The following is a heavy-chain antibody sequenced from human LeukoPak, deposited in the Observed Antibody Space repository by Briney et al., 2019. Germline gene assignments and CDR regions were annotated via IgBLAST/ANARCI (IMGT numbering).Heavy chain of an antibody. CDR3: ARSGSSWYYFDC. V-gene: IGHV3-48*03. CDR1: GFTFSNYA. J-gene: IGHJ4*02. CDR2: ISSGGTTI. D-gene: IGHD6-13*01. Sequence: GGSLRLSCAASGFTFSNYALNWVRQAPGKGLEWVSYISSGGTTIYYADSVKGRFTFSRDNAENSLYLQMNSLRAEDTAVYYCARSGSSWYYFDCWGQGTLVTVSS.